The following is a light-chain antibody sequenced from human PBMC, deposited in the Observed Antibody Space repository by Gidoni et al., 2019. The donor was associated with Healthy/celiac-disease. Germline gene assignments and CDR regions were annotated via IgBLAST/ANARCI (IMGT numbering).Light chain of an antibody. CDR1: SSNIGSNT. V-gene: IGLV1-44*01. CDR3: AAWDDSLNGHYV. CDR2: SNN. J-gene: IGLJ1*01. Sequence: QSVLPPPPSASGTPGQRVTISWSGSSSNIGSNTVNWYQQLPGTAPQLLIYSNNQRPSGVPDRFSGSKSGTSASLAISGLQSEDEADYYCAAWDDSLNGHYVFGTGTKVTVL.